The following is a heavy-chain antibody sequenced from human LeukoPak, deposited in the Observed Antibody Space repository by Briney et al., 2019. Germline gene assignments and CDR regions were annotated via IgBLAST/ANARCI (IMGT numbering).Heavy chain of an antibody. V-gene: IGHV1-2*02. D-gene: IGHD3-16*02. J-gene: IGHJ6*03. CDR3: ARAPDMITFGGVIVPLGYMDV. CDR2: INPNSGGT. Sequence: ASVKVSCKASGYTFTGYYMHWVRQAPGQGLEWMGWINPNSGGTNYQGRVTMTRDTSISTAYMELSRLRSDDTAVYYCARAPDMITFGGVIVPLGYMDVWGKGTTVTVSS. CDR1: GYTFTGYY.